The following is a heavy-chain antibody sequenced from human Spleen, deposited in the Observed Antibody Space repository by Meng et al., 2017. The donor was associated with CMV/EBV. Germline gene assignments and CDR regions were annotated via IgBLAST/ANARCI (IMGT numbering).Heavy chain of an antibody. CDR3: ARARYYDFWSGYHPRGRFWFDP. CDR2: INHSGST. CDR1: GGSFSGYY. J-gene: IGHJ5*02. D-gene: IGHD3-3*01. V-gene: IGHV4-34*01. Sequence: SETLSLTCAVYGGSFSGYYWGWIRQPPGKGLEWIGEINHSGSTNYNPSLKSRVTISVDTSKNQFSLKLSSVTAADTAVYYCARARYYDFWSGYHPRGRFWFDPWGQGTLVTVSS.